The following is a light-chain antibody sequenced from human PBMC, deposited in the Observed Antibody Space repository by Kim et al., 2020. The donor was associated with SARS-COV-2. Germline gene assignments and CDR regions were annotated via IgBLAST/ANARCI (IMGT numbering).Light chain of an antibody. CDR2: DTS. Sequence: DIQMTQSPSTLSASVGDTVTITCRASQTIGTWLAWYQQKPGKAPKLVIYDTSTLESGVPSRFSGSGSGTEFTLTISSLQPEDFATYYCQRYTTYSGTFGQGTKLEI. CDR3: QRYTTYSGT. J-gene: IGKJ1*01. CDR1: QTIGTW. V-gene: IGKV1-5*01.